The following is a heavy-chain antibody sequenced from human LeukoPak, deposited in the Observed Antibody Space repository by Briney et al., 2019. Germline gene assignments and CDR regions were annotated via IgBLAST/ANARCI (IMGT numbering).Heavy chain of an antibody. V-gene: IGHV3-66*02. D-gene: IGHD6-13*01. J-gene: IGHJ4*02. CDR2: IYSGGST. CDR3: AKDQSSWYSGLFDY. Sequence: GGSLRLSCAASGFTVSSNYMSWVRQAPGKGLEWVSVIYSGGSTYYADSVKGRFTISRDNSKNTLYLQMNSLRAEDTAVYYCAKDQSSWYSGLFDYWGQGTLVTVSS. CDR1: GFTVSSNY.